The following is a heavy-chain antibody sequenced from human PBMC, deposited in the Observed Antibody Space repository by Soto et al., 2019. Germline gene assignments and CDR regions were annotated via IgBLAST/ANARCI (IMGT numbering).Heavy chain of an antibody. CDR2: ISANNGNT. V-gene: IGHV1-18*01. D-gene: IGHD2-2*01. J-gene: IGHJ6*02. CDR3: ARDPDIVVVPTARSGMDV. CDR1: GYTFTNYG. Sequence: GASVKVSCKASGYTFTNYGVTWVRQAPGQGLEWMGWISANNGNTNYAQNLRGRVYMTTDTSTTTAYMELRSLRSDDTAVYYCARDPDIVVVPTARSGMDVWGQGTTVTVSS.